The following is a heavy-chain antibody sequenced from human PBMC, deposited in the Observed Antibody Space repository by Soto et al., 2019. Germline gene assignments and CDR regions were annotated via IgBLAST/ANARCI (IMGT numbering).Heavy chain of an antibody. CDR1: GFTFSSYA. Sequence: GGSLRLSCAASGFTFSSYAMHWVRQAPGKGLEYVSAISSNGGSTYYANSVKGRFTISRDNSKNTLYLQMGSLRAEDMAVYYCARSGSKEGRGIVVVVAATEYFQHWGQGTLVTVSS. CDR2: ISSNGGST. CDR3: ARSGSKEGRGIVVVVAATEYFQH. D-gene: IGHD2-15*01. J-gene: IGHJ1*01. V-gene: IGHV3-64*01.